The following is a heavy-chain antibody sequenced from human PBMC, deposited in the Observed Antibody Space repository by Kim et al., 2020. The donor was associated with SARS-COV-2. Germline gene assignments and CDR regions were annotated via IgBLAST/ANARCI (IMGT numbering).Heavy chain of an antibody. V-gene: IGHV3-48*02. D-gene: IGHD3-10*02. J-gene: IGHJ3*02. CDR2: ISSSSSTI. Sequence: GGSLRLSCAASGFTFSSYSMNWVRQAPGKGLEWVSYISSSSSTIYYADSVKGRFTISRDNAKNSLYLQMNSLRDEDTAGYYCARSRKGYDVPWYAFYIWGQGTMVTVSS. CDR1: GFTFSSYS. CDR3: ARSRKGYDVPWYAFYI.